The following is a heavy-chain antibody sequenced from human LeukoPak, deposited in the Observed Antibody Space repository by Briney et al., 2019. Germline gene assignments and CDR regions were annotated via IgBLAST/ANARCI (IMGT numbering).Heavy chain of an antibody. D-gene: IGHD3-10*01. CDR2: INAGNGNT. V-gene: IGHV1-3*01. Sequence: ASVKVSCKASGYTFTSYAMHWVRQAPGQRLEWMGWINAGNGNTKYSQRFQGRVTITRDTSASTSYMELSSLRSEDTAVYYCARGAGSETFDYWGQGTLVTVSS. CDR3: ARGAGSETFDY. CDR1: GYTFTSYA. J-gene: IGHJ4*02.